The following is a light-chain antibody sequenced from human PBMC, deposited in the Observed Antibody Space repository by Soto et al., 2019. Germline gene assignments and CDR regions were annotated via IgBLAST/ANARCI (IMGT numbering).Light chain of an antibody. CDR3: HQYNNWLQG. CDR2: GAS. Sequence: IVLKHSPGTLSLAPMERASLSCRVSQSVSNNYLAWYQQKTGKAPRLLIYGASIRAIGITARFSGSGSGTEFILTINSLQSEDFAVYSCHQYNNWLQGFGQGSNVDIK. J-gene: IGKJ1*01. V-gene: IGKV3-15*01. CDR1: QSVSNN.